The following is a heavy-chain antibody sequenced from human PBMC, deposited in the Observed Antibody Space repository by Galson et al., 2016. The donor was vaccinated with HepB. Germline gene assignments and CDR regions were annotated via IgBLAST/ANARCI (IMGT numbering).Heavy chain of an antibody. D-gene: IGHD2-15*01. CDR3: ARGYCCGGNCYAGFDV. CDR1: GFTFRSYD. J-gene: IGHJ3*01. CDR2: IDTAGDT. Sequence: SLRLSCAASGFTFRSYDMHWVRQTTGKGLEWVSEIDTAGDTYYPGSVKGRFTISRENGKNSLYLQMNSLRAGDTGIYFCARGYCCGGNCYAGFDVWGQGTMVTVSA. V-gene: IGHV3-13*01.